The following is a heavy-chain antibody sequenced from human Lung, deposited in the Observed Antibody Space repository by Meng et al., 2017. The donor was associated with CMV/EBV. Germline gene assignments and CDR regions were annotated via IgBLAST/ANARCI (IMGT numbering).Heavy chain of an antibody. J-gene: IGHJ3*02. CDR3: ARDPPDWNYPRSYAFEI. CDR2: ISSSSSYI. V-gene: IGHV3-21*01. D-gene: IGHD1-7*01. Sequence: GESLKISCAASGFTFSSYSMNWVRQAPGKGLEWVSSISSSSSYIYYADSVKGRFTISRDNAKNSLYLQMNSLRAEDTAVYYCARDPPDWNYPRSYAFEIWGQGTMVTVSS. CDR1: GFTFSSYS.